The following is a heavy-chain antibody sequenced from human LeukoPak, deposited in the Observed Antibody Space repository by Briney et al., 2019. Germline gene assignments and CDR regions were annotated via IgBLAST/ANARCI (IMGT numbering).Heavy chain of an antibody. CDR2: IIPIFGTA. J-gene: IGHJ3*02. CDR3: ASEGSTPVVDAFDI. V-gene: IGHV1-69*13. D-gene: IGHD4-23*01. CDR1: GGTFISYA. Sequence: SVKVSCKASGGTFISYAISWVRQAPGQGLEWMGGIIPIFGTANYAQKFQGRVTITADESTSTAYMELSSLRSEDTAVYYCASEGSTPVVDAFDIWGQGTMVTVSS.